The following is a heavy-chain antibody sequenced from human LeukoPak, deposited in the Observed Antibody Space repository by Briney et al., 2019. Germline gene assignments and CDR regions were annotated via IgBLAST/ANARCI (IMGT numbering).Heavy chain of an antibody. CDR1: GYTLTGYY. CDR2: INPNSGGT. Sequence: GASVKVSCKASGYTLTGYYMHWVRQAPGQGLEWMGWINPNSGGTNYAQKFQGWVTMTRDTSISTAYMELSRLRSDDTAVYYCARDLYGDDDAFDIWGQGTMVTVSS. D-gene: IGHD4-17*01. V-gene: IGHV1-2*04. J-gene: IGHJ3*02. CDR3: ARDLYGDDDAFDI.